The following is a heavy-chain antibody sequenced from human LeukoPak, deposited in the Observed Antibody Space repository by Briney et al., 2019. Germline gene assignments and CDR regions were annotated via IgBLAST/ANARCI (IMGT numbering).Heavy chain of an antibody. CDR2: IYHSGTT. CDR3: ARDSPYFDILTGYSHFDY. Sequence: SETLSLTCTVSGSSISSAYYWGWIRQPPGKGLEWIGSIYHSGTTYYNPSLKSRVTISVDTSKNQFSLKLSSVTAADTAVYYCARDSPYFDILTGYSHFDYWGQGTLVTVSS. CDR1: GSSISSAYY. D-gene: IGHD3-9*01. J-gene: IGHJ4*01. V-gene: IGHV4-38-2*02.